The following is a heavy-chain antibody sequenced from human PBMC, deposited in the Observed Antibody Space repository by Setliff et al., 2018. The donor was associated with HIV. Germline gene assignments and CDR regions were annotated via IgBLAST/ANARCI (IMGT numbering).Heavy chain of an antibody. J-gene: IGHJ6*03. CDR2: VSVYNGNT. D-gene: IGHD3-16*01. CDR1: TYTFSSYV. V-gene: IGHV1-18*01. CDR3: ARDGGGPGDYYYYYMDV. Sequence: ASVKVSCKASTYTFSSYVINWVRQAPGQGLEWMGRVSVYNGNTIYAQKLQGRVTMTRDTSISTAYMGLSRLGSDDTAVYYCARDGGGPGDYYYYYMDVWAKGTTVTVSS.